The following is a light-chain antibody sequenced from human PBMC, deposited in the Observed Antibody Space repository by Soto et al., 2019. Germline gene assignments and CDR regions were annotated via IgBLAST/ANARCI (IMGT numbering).Light chain of an antibody. CDR3: QQCGSSPPAT. Sequence: EIVLTQSPGTLSLSPGERATLSCRASQSVSSTYLAWYRQKPGQAPRLLIYGASSRATGLPDRFSGSGSETDCTLTISRLEAEDFAVYYWQQCGSSPPATFGQGTKVEIK. V-gene: IGKV3-20*01. CDR2: GAS. CDR1: QSVSSTY. J-gene: IGKJ1*01.